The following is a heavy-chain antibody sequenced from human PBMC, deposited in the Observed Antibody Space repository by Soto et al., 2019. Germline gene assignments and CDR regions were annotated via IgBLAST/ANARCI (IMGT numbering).Heavy chain of an antibody. D-gene: IGHD6-13*01. CDR3: AKLYSSSWSGYFDY. V-gene: IGHV3-23*01. Sequence: EVQVLESGGGLVQPGGSLRLSCAASGFTFSSYAMSWVRQAPGKGLEWVSTISVSGGSTYYADSVKGRFTVSRDNSKTTLYLQMNSLRAEDTGVYYCAKLYSSSWSGYFDYWGQGTLVTVSS. CDR2: ISVSGGST. CDR1: GFTFSSYA. J-gene: IGHJ4*02.